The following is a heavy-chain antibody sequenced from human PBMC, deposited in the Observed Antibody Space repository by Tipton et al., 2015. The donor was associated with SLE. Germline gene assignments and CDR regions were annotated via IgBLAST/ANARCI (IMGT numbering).Heavy chain of an antibody. CDR3: ARGEPGAFDI. CDR2: IYSGGST. J-gene: IGHJ3*02. Sequence: SLRLSCAASGFTVSSNYMSWVRQAPGKGLEWGSVIYSGGSTYYAESVKGRFTISRDNSKNTLYLQMNSLRAEDTSVYYCARGEPGAFDIWGQGTMVTVSS. D-gene: IGHD1-14*01. V-gene: IGHV3-53*01. CDR1: GFTVSSNY.